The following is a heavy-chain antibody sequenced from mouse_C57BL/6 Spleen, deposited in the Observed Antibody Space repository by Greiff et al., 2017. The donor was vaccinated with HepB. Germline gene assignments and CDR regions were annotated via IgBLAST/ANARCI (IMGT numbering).Heavy chain of an antibody. Sequence: VQLQQSVAELVRPGASVKLSCTASGFNFKNSYMHWVKQRPEQGLEWIGRIDPANGNTKYAQKFKGKATITADTSSNTAYLQLSSLTTEDTAIYDFARNYGSSPYYYGMDYWGQGTSVTVSS. CDR1: GFNFKNSY. CDR2: IDPANGNT. CDR3: ARNYGSSPYYYGMDY. V-gene: IGHV14-3*01. D-gene: IGHD1-1*01. J-gene: IGHJ4*01.